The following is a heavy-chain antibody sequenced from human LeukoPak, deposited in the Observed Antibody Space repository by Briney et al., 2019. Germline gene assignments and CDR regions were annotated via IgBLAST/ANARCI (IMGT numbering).Heavy chain of an antibody. J-gene: IGHJ6*03. D-gene: IGHD4-23*01. CDR1: GGSISTTSYY. CDR2: IYYSGST. CDR3: ARATHDYGGHYYYYYYMDV. Sequence: SETLSLTCTVSGGSISTTSYYWGWIRHPPERGLECIGNIYYSGSTYYNPSLKSRVTISVDTSKNQFSLKLTSVTAADTAVYYCARATHDYGGHYYYYYYMDVWGKGTTVTVSS. V-gene: IGHV4-39*07.